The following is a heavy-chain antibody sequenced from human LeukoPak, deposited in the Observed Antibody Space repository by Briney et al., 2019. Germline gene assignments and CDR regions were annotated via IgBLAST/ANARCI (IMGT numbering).Heavy chain of an antibody. D-gene: IGHD5-24*01. CDR1: GGTFSSYT. CDR2: IIPILGIA. V-gene: IGHV1-69*04. CDR3: ARDRSRRDGDKRDY. J-gene: IGHJ4*02. Sequence: SVKVSCRASGGTFSSYTISWVRQAPGQGLEWMGRIIPILGIANYAQKFQGRVTITADKSTSTAYMELSSLRSEDTAVYYCARDRSRRDGDKRDYWGQGTLVTVSS.